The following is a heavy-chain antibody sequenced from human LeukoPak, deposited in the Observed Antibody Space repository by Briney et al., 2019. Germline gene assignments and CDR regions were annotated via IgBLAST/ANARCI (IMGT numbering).Heavy chain of an antibody. D-gene: IGHD2-2*01. CDR1: GFTFSSYS. CDR2: MSSGGTYI. V-gene: IGHV3-21*01. CDR3: ARVSYCSSTSCGYYFDY. Sequence: PGGSLRLSCAASGFTFSSYSMTWVRQAPGKGLEWVSSMSSGGTYIYYADSGRGRFTISRDNAKKSLYLQMNSLRAEDTAVYYCARVSYCSSTSCGYYFDYWGQGTLVTVSS. J-gene: IGHJ4*02.